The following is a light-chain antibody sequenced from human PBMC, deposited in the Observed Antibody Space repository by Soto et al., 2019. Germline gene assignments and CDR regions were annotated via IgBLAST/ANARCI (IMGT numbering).Light chain of an antibody. CDR2: WAS. CDR1: QSVLYSSNNKNY. CDR3: QQYYSTPPVT. J-gene: IGKJ3*01. Sequence: DIVMTQSPDSLAVSLGERATVNCKSSQSVLYSSNNKNYLAWYQQKPGQPPKLLIYWASTRESGVPXRXTGSGSGTDFTLTISSLQAEDVAVYYCQQYYSTPPVTFGPGTKVDIK. V-gene: IGKV4-1*01.